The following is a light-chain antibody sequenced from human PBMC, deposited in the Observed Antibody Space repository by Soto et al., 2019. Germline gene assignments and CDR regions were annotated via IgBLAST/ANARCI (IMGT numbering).Light chain of an antibody. V-gene: IGLV2-14*01. CDR2: EVS. CDR3: SSYTSSSTFFYV. J-gene: IGLJ1*01. Sequence: QSALTQPASVSGSPGQSITISCTGTSSDVGGYNYVSWYQQHPGKAPKLMIYEVSNRPSGVSNRFSGSKSGNTASLTISGLQAEDEADYYCSSYTSSSTFFYVFGTGTKLTV. CDR1: SSDVGGYNY.